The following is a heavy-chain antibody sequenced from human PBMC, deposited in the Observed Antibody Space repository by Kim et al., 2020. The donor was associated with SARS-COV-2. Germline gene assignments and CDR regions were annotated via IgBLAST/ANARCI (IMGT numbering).Heavy chain of an antibody. J-gene: IGHJ4*01. CDR2: ISSNGDKT. CDR3: VNKRDGYVWYNY. D-gene: IGHD6-13*01. V-gene: IGHV3-64D*08. CDR1: GFTFSSYA. Sequence: GGSLRLSCSASGFTFSSYAMHWVRQAPGKGLEYVSGISSNGDKTFHADSVKGRFTISRDNSKNTLYLQMNSLRAEDTAVYYCVNKRDGYVWYNYWGHGTL.